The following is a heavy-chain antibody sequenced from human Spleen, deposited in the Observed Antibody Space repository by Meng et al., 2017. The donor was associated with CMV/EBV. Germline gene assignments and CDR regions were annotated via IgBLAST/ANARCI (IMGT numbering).Heavy chain of an antibody. J-gene: IGHJ4*02. CDR2: ISSSSSYI. V-gene: IGHV3-21*01. CDR3: ARDPASWEVNYYFDY. Sequence: EVQLVESGGGLVKPGGSLRLSCAASGFTFSSYSMNWVRQAPGKGLEWVSSISSSSSYIYYADSVKGRFTISRDNAKNSLYLQMNSLRAEDTAVYYCARDPASWEVNYYFDYWGQGNLVTVSS. D-gene: IGHD1-26*01. CDR1: GFTFSSYS.